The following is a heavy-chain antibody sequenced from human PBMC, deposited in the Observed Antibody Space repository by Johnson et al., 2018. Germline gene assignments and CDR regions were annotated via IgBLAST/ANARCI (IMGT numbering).Heavy chain of an antibody. CDR3: ATLCSGGSCYSQFDY. J-gene: IGHJ4*02. Sequence: VQLQESGGGLVKXGESLRLSCVASGFIFSNAWMNWVRQVPGKGLEWVGRIKSKIDDGTADYAAPVKGRFTISRDDSKDTVFLEMNSLKTEDTAVYYWATLCSGGSCYSQFDYWGQGTLVTVSS. D-gene: IGHD2-15*01. CDR1: GFIFSNAW. CDR2: IKSKIDDGTA. V-gene: IGHV3-15*07.